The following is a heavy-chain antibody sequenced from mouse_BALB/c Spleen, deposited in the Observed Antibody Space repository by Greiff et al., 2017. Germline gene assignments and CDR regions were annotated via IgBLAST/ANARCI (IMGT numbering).Heavy chain of an antibody. D-gene: IGHD2-1*01. Sequence: VQLQQSGPELVKPGASVKVSCKASGYAFTSYNMYWVKQSHGKSLEWIGYIDPYNGGNSYNQKFKGKATLTVDKSSSTAYMHLNSLTSEDSAVYYCARGDGNYEDYAMDYWGQGTSVTVSS. CDR3: ARGDGNYEDYAMDY. J-gene: IGHJ4*01. CDR2: IDPYNGGN. CDR1: GYAFTSYN. V-gene: IGHV1S135*01.